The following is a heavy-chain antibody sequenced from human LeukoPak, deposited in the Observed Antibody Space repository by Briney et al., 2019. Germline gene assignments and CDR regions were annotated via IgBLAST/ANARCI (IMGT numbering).Heavy chain of an antibody. CDR1: GGSISSSSYY. CDR3: ARTGVRGVHTDY. J-gene: IGHJ4*02. D-gene: IGHD3-10*01. CDR2: IYYSGST. V-gene: IGHV4-39*07. Sequence: SETLSLTCTVSGGSISSSSYYWGWIRQPPGKGLEWIGSIYYSGSTYYNPSLKSRVTISVDTSKNQFSLKLSSVTAADTAVYYCARTGVRGVHTDYWGQGTLVTVSS.